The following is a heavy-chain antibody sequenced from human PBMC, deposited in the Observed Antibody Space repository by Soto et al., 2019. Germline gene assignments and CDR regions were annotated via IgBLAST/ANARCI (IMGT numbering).Heavy chain of an antibody. D-gene: IGHD3-22*01. CDR2: IYYSGST. CDR3: AREGYDSNHFDY. J-gene: IGHJ4*02. CDR1: GGSISSYY. Sequence: PSETLSLTCTVSGGSISSYYWSWIRQPPGKGLEWIGYIYYSGSTNYNPSLKSRVTISVDTSKNQFSLKLSSVTAADTAVYYCAREGYDSNHFDYWGQGTLVTVSS. V-gene: IGHV4-59*01.